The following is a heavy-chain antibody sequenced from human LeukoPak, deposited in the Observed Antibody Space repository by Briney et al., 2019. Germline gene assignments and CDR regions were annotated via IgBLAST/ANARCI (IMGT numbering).Heavy chain of an antibody. Sequence: GGSLRLSCAASGFTFSTYAMSWVRQAPGKGLEWVSAISGSTGRTYYADSVKGRFTISRDNAKNSLYLQMNSLRAEDTAVYYCARDRDGYKSPLDYWGQGTLVTVSS. J-gene: IGHJ4*02. D-gene: IGHD5-24*01. CDR3: ARDRDGYKSPLDY. CDR1: GFTFSTYA. V-gene: IGHV3-23*01. CDR2: ISGSTGRT.